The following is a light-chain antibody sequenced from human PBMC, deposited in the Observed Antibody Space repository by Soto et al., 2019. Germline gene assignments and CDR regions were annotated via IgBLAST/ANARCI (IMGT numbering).Light chain of an antibody. J-gene: IGKJ1*01. CDR2: GAS. CDR1: QSVSID. V-gene: IGKV3-20*01. Sequence: EIVLTQSQATVPASPSARITLXCRASQSVSIDLAWYQQKPGQAPRLLIYGASTRATGIPDRFSGSGSGTDFTLTISRLEPEDFAVYYCQQYGSSLTWTFGQGTKVDIK. CDR3: QQYGSSLTWT.